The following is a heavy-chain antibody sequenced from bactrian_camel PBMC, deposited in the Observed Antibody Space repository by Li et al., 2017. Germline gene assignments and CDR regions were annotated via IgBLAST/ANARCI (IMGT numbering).Heavy chain of an antibody. CDR1: GYTSRSYC. CDR3: AADSWGVVKRRCNLGV. J-gene: IGHJ6*01. D-gene: IGHD2*01. CDR2: IDADGGT. Sequence: HVQLVESGGASVQSGGSLRLSCAASGYTSRSYCMGWFRQAPGKERERVAVIDADGGTSYADSVKGRFTISVDNAKDTLYLQMNTLKPEDTAMYYCAADSWGVVKRRCNLGVWGQGTQVTVS. V-gene: IGHV3S26*01.